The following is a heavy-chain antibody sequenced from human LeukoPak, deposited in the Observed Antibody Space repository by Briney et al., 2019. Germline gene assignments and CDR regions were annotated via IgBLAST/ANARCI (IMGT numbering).Heavy chain of an antibody. Sequence: GTSVKVSCKASGFTFTSSAMQWVRQARGQRLEWIGWIVVGIGNTNYAQKFQGRVTITKDISTSTAYMELSSLRYEDTAVYYCAAACYDSSGHRSEWGQGTLVTVSS. CDR1: GFTFTSSA. J-gene: IGHJ4*02. D-gene: IGHD3-22*01. V-gene: IGHV1-58*02. CDR2: IVVGIGNT. CDR3: AAACYDSSGHRSE.